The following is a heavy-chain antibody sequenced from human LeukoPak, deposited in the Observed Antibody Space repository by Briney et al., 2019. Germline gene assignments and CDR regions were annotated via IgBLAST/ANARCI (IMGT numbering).Heavy chain of an antibody. D-gene: IGHD2-15*01. V-gene: IGHV3-7*01. CDR1: GFSFSSYW. CDR2: INQETSET. CDR3: AREVDRSFGY. Sequence: GGSLRLSCAASGFSFSSYWMSWVRQAPGKGPEWVANINQETSETYYVDSVRGRFTISGDNAERSLYLQMNSLRVDDTAVYYCAREVDRSFGYWGQGTLVTVSS. J-gene: IGHJ4*02.